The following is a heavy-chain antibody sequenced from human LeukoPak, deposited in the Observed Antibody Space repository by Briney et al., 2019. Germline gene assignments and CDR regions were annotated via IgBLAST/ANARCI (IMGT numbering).Heavy chain of an antibody. J-gene: IGHJ4*02. CDR2: ISSSSSYI. CDR1: GFTFSSYS. V-gene: IGHV3-21*01. D-gene: IGHD2-8*01. CDR3: ARGVGRYCTNGVCYSIPYYFDY. Sequence: GGSLRLSCAASGFTFSSYSMNWVRQAPGKGLEWVSPISSSSSYIYYADSVKGRFTISRDNAKNSLYLQMNSLRAEDTAVYYCARGVGRYCTNGVCYSIPYYFDYWGQGTLVTVSS.